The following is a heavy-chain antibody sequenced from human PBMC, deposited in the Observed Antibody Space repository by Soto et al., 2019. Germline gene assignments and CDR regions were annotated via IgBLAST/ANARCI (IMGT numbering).Heavy chain of an antibody. CDR1: GDSISSGSYY. CDR2: IYFRGNT. J-gene: IGHJ4*02. V-gene: IGHV4-31*03. D-gene: IGHD5-12*01. CDR3: ARNPWRVARFDY. Sequence: QVQLQESGPGLVKPSQTLSLICTVSGDSISSGSYYWSWIRQHPGKGLEWIGYIYFRGNTYYIPSLNSRATISVATSKNQFSLKLASVIAADTGVYFCARNPWRVARFDYWGQGILVTVSS.